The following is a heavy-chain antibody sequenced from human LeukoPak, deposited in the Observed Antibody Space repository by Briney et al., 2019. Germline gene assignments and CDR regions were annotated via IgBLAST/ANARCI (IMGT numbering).Heavy chain of an antibody. CDR1: GGSISRGAYY. J-gene: IGHJ4*02. CDR3: AKAGSNWGYFDY. V-gene: IGHV4-31*03. CDR2: IHYSGST. Sequence: PSETLSLTCTVSGGSISRGAYYWRWIRQHPGKGLEWIGYIHYSGSTYYNPSLKSRVTISVDTSKNQFSLNLSSVTAEDTAVYYCAKAGSNWGYFDYWGQGTLVTVSS. D-gene: IGHD7-27*01.